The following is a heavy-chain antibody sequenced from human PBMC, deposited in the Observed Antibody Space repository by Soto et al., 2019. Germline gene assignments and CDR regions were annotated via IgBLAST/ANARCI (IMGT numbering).Heavy chain of an antibody. D-gene: IGHD3-16*01. V-gene: IGHV1-2*02. Sequence: ASVKVSCKASGYTFTGYYMHWVRQDPGQGLEWMGWINPNSGGTNFAQKFQGRFTISRDNAKNTLYLHMNSLRPEDTAMYFCARDQDTFGKTVFDSWGQGTLVTVSS. CDR2: INPNSGGT. CDR1: GYTFTGYY. J-gene: IGHJ4*02. CDR3: ARDQDTFGKTVFDS.